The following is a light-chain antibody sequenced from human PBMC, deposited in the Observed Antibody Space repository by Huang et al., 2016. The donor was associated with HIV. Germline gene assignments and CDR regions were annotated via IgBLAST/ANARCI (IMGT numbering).Light chain of an antibody. CDR2: EVS. J-gene: IGKJ4*01. CDR3: MQSIQRPLT. CDR1: QSIMHSVGKTY. V-gene: IGKV2D-29*02. Sequence: DIVMTQTPLSLSVTPGQPASIPCKSSQSIMHSVGKTYLYWYLHKPGQSPQLLIYEVSNRVTGVPERFSGSESGTEFTLKISRVEAEDVEVYYCMQSIQRPLTFGGGTKVEIK.